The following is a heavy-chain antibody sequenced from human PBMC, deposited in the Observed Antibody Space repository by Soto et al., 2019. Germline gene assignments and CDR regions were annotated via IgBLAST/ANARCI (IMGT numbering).Heavy chain of an antibody. V-gene: IGHV1-46*01. D-gene: IGHD6-25*01. CDR1: YTLSSWE. J-gene: IGHJ4*02. CDR2: INPSGGST. CDR3: ARRGLQVEMAISDSPFVS. Sequence: YTLSSWEVALLLQKPGQGLEWMGIINPSGGSTSYAQKFQGRVTMTRDTSTSTVYMELSSLRSEDTAVYYCARRGLQVEMAISDSPFVSGCQVNLFTVSS.